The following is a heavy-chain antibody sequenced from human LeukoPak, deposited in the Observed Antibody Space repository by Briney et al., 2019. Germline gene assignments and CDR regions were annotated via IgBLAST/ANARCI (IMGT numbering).Heavy chain of an antibody. CDR3: AKDPHDYGGNSFSYSFDS. D-gene: IGHD4-23*01. CDR1: GFTFSSYA. Sequence: GGSLRPSCAASGFTFSSYAMSWVRQAPGKGLEWVSAISGSGGSTYYADSVKGRFTISRDNSKTTLYLQMNSLRAEDTAVYYCAKDPHDYGGNSFSYSFDSWGQGTLVTVSS. CDR2: ISGSGGST. V-gene: IGHV3-23*01. J-gene: IGHJ4*02.